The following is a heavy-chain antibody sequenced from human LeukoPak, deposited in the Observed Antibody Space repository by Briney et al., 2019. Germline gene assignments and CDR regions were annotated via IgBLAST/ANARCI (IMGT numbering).Heavy chain of an antibody. CDR3: AKDLRGNSGYDSVFDY. Sequence: GGSLRLSCAASGFTFSSYGMHWVRQAPGKGLEWVAVISYAGGNKYYADSVKGRFTISRDNSKNTLYLQMNSLRVEDTAGYYCAKDLRGNSGYDSVFDYWGQGTLVTVSS. J-gene: IGHJ4*02. V-gene: IGHV3-30*18. CDR2: ISYAGGNK. CDR1: GFTFSSYG. D-gene: IGHD5-12*01.